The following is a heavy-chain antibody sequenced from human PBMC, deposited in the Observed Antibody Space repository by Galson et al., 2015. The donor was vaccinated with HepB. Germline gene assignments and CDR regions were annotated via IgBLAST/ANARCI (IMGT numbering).Heavy chain of an antibody. Sequence: SLRLSCAASGFIFSDYYMTWIRQAPGKGLECISYIDPSSSYTNYADSVKGRFTISRDNAKNSLYLQMSSLRVEDTAVYYCVRGGGSGSTWYQANDYWGRGTLVTVSS. CDR1: GFIFSDYY. V-gene: IGHV3-11*05. D-gene: IGHD2-2*01. J-gene: IGHJ4*02. CDR3: VRGGGSGSTWYQANDY. CDR2: IDPSSSYT.